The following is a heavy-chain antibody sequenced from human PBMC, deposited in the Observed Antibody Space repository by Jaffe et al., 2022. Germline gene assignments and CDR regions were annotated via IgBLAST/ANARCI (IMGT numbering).Heavy chain of an antibody. CDR3: ARLDGVVVSATFVDY. D-gene: IGHD2-15*01. CDR1: GYTFTGYY. V-gene: IGHV1-2*06. Sequence: QVQLVQSGAEVKKPGASVKVSCKASGYTFTGYYMHWVRQAPGQGLEWMGRINPHSGGTNYAQRFQDRVTMTRDTSSSTAYMELSSLRSDDTAVYYCARLDGVVVSATFVDYWGQGTLVTVSS. CDR2: INPHSGGT. J-gene: IGHJ4*02.